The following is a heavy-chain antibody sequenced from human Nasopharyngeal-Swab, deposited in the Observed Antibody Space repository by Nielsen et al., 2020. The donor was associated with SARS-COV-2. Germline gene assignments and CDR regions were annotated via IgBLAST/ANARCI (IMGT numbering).Heavy chain of an antibody. CDR3: ARERPEHYFDL. CDR2: INGDTGNT. Sequence: WVRQAPGQSLEWMGWINGDTGNTKYPEKFQGRVTITRDRSTKTAYMVLRSLRSEDTAVYYCARERPEHYFDLWGPGTLVTVSS. V-gene: IGHV1-3*01. D-gene: IGHD2-21*01. J-gene: IGHJ4*02.